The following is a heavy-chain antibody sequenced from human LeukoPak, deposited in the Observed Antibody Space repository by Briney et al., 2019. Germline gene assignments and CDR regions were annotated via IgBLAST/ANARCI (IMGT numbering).Heavy chain of an antibody. Sequence: SQTLFLTCTVSGGSISSGGYYWSWIRQPPGKGLEWIGYIYTSGRTNYNPSLKSRVTISVDASKNQFSLILGSVTAADTAVYYCAAGYSLDYWGQGTLVTVSS. J-gene: IGHJ4*02. CDR3: AAGYSLDY. CDR2: IYTSGRT. D-gene: IGHD3-9*01. V-gene: IGHV4-61*09. CDR1: GGSISSGGYY.